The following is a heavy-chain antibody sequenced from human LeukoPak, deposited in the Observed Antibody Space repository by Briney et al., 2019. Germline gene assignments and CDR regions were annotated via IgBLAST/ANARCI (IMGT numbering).Heavy chain of an antibody. CDR2: ITGSGYTT. D-gene: IGHD1-1*01. CDR3: VKGLSSTAPFDY. J-gene: IGHJ4*02. CDR1: GFTFGDYA. Sequence: PGRSLRLSCTASGFTFGDYAMSWVRPAPGKGLDWVSSITGSGYTTYYADSVKGRFTISRDNSKNTLFLQMNSLRAEDTAIYYCVKGLSSTAPFDYWGQGTLVTVSS. V-gene: IGHV3-23*01.